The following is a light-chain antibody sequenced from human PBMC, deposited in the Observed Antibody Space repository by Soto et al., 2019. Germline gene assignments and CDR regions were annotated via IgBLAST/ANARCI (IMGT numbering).Light chain of an antibody. CDR1: QSVGSNY. V-gene: IGKV3-20*01. Sequence: EIVLTQSPGTLSLSPGERATLSCRASQSVGSNYLAWYQQKPGQAHRLLIYGASSRATGIPDRFSGSGSGTDFTLTINRLEPEDFAVYYCQRYGSSQFTFGPGTKVDIK. CDR3: QRYGSSQFT. CDR2: GAS. J-gene: IGKJ3*01.